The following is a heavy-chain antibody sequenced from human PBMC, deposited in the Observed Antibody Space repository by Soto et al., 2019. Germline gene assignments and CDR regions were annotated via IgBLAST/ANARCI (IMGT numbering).Heavy chain of an antibody. CDR2: IIPIHGIA. CDR1: GYTFTRYT. D-gene: IGHD1-26*01. Sequence: SVKVSCKASGYTFTRYTISWVRQAPGQGLEWMGRIIPIHGIANYAQKFQGRVTITADKSTNTAYMELSSLRADDTAVYYCARDLGAGANYWGQ. V-gene: IGHV1-69*04. J-gene: IGHJ4*01. CDR3: ARDLGAGANY.